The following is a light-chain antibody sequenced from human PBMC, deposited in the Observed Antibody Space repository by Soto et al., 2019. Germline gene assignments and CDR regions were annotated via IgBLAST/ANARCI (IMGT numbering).Light chain of an antibody. CDR2: DVS. CDR1: QSVTKY. V-gene: IGKV3-11*01. J-gene: IGKJ2*01. CDR3: HQCSDWSFT. Sequence: EVVLTQSPATLSLSPGERATLSCRASQSVTKYLAWYQQKPGQALRLLINDVSKRATGIPARFSGSGSEADFTLTISSLEPGDFAVYYCHQCSDWSFTFGEGTKLESK.